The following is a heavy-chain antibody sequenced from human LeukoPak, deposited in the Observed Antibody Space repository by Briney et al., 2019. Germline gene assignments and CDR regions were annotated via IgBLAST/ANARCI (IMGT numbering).Heavy chain of an antibody. CDR1: GFTVSNSY. CDR2: ISSSSSYI. Sequence: GGSLRLSCAASGFTVSNSYMSWVRQAPGKGLEWVSSISSSSSYIYYADSVKGRFTISRDNAKNSLYLQMNSLRAEDTAVYYCAPLVFALDSDYWGQGTLVTVSS. V-gene: IGHV3-21*01. CDR3: APLVFALDSDY. D-gene: IGHD6-13*01. J-gene: IGHJ4*02.